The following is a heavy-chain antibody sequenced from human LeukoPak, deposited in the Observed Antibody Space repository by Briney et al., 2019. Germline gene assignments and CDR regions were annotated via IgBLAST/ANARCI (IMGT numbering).Heavy chain of an antibody. V-gene: IGHV3-21*01. CDR3: ARDLGDTDYDVLTGFFDS. CDR2: IDRFSNDI. D-gene: IGHD3-9*01. J-gene: IGHJ5*01. CDR1: GLTFSLYS. Sequence: GGSLRLSCAVSGLTFSLYSMCWVRQAPGKGLEWLSSIDRFSNDIYYADSVKGRFTISRDNAKKSLYLVMDSLRAEDTALYYCARDLGDTDYDVLTGFFDSWGQGTLVTVSS.